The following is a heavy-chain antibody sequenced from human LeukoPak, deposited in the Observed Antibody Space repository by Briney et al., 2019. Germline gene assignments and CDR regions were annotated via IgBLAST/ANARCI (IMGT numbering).Heavy chain of an antibody. D-gene: IGHD5-12*01. CDR2: IYHSGSTT. Sequence: PSGTLSLTCAVSGDSISSNNWWCWVRQTSGKGLEWIGEIYHSGSTTNYNPSLKSRVTMSVDKSKNQFSLKLTSVTAADTAVYYCARVFGGYDGALAYWGQGTLVTVSS. J-gene: IGHJ4*02. V-gene: IGHV4-4*02. CDR1: GDSISSNNW. CDR3: ARVFGGYDGALAY.